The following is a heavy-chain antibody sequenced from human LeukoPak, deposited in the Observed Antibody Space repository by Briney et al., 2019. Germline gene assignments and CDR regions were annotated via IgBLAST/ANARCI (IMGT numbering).Heavy chain of an antibody. CDR1: GFSFTTCY. V-gene: IGHV3-30*02. CDR3: DKGDDYGANTRRHKYNWFDP. D-gene: IGHD4-23*01. J-gene: IGHJ5*02. Sequence: GGSLRLSCPASGFSFTTCYMLWVRQAPGTGLEWEAYIRDDAINKNYEDYVKGRFTISRDNSQDLLYLQMNSLRPEDTAVYYRDKGDDYGANTRRHKYNWFDPWGQGTLVTVSS. CDR2: IRDDAINK.